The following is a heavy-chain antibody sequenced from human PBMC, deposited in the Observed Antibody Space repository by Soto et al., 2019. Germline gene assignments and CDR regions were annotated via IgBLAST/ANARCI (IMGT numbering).Heavy chain of an antibody. CDR3: AREFYPIVVVVAAH. J-gene: IGHJ4*02. CDR1: GFTFSSYA. D-gene: IGHD2-15*01. V-gene: IGHV3-30-3*01. CDR2: ISYDGSNK. Sequence: QVQLVESGGGVVQPGRSLRLSCAASGFTFSSYAMHWVRQAPGKGLEWVAVISYDGSNKYYADSVKGRFTISRDNSKHTLYLQMNSLRAEDTAVYYCAREFYPIVVVVAAHWGQGTLVTVSS.